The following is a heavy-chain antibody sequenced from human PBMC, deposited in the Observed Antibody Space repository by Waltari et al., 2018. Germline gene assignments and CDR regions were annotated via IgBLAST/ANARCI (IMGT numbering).Heavy chain of an antibody. CDR1: GGSISIGSYY. Sequence: QVQLQESGPGLVKPSQTLSLTCTVSGGSISIGSYYWSWIRQPARKGLEWIGRIYTSGSTNYNPTLKSRVTIAVDTSKNQFSLKLSSVTAADTAVYYCARSDLTMLNMDVWGKGTTVTVSS. CDR2: IYTSGST. CDR3: ARSDLTMLNMDV. J-gene: IGHJ6*03. D-gene: IGHD3-10*01. V-gene: IGHV4-61*02.